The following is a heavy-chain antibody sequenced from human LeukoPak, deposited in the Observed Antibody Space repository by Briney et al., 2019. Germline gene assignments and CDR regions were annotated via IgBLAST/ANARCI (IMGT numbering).Heavy chain of an antibody. D-gene: IGHD6-19*01. J-gene: IGHJ4*02. Sequence: GGSLRLSCAASGFTFSNYWMHWVRQAPGKGLVWVSGISTDATSTRYADSVKGRFTISRENAKNTVYLQTNSPRAEDTAVYYCARVSGWDPFDNWGQGTLVTVSA. CDR3: ARVSGWDPFDN. V-gene: IGHV3-74*01. CDR1: GFTFSNYW. CDR2: ISTDATST.